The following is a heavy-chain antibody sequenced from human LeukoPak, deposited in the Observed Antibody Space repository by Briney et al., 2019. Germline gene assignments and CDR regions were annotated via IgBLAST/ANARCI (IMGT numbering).Heavy chain of an antibody. V-gene: IGHV3-30-3*01. CDR1: GFTFSSYA. Sequence: GGSLRLSCAASGFTFSSYAMHWVRQAPGKGLEWVAVISYDGSNKYYADSVKGRFTISRDNSKNTLYLQMNSLRAEDTAVYYCARGGYIAAAGSVDYWGQGTLVTVSS. J-gene: IGHJ4*02. CDR2: ISYDGSNK. CDR3: ARGGYIAAAGSVDY. D-gene: IGHD6-13*01.